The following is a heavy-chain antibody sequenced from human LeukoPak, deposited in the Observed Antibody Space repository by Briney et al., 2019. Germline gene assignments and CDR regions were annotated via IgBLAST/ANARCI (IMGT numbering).Heavy chain of an antibody. CDR3: ARLILWETSNAFDI. Sequence: PGRSLRLSCAASGFTFSSYAMHWVRQAPGKGLEWLAHIKPDESRIFYADSVKGRFALSRDNAKNSVHLQMNSLRAEDTAVYFCARLILWETSNAFDIWGQGTMVTVSS. D-gene: IGHD1-26*01. CDR2: IKPDESRI. CDR1: GFTFSSYA. V-gene: IGHV3-7*03. J-gene: IGHJ3*02.